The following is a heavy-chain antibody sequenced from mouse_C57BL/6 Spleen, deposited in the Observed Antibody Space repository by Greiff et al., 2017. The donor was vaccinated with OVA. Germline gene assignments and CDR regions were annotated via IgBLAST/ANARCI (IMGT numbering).Heavy chain of an antibody. CDR1: GFTFSDYG. CDR2: ISSGSSTI. J-gene: IGHJ4*01. D-gene: IGHD1-1*01. V-gene: IGHV5-17*01. Sequence: EVQVVESGGGLVKPGGSLKLSCAASGFTFSDYGMHWVRQAPEKGLEWVAYISSGSSTIYYADTVKGRFTISRDNAKNTLFLQMTSLRSEDTAMYYCARSHYYGSSFYAMDYWGQGTSVTVSS. CDR3: ARSHYYGSSFYAMDY.